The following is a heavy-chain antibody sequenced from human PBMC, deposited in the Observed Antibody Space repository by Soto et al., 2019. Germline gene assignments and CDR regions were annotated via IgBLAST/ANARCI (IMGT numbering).Heavy chain of an antibody. V-gene: IGHV1-3*01. Sequence: GASVKVSCKASGYTFTSYAMHWVRQAPGQRLEWMGWINAGNGNTKYSQKFQGRVTITRDTSASTAYMELSSLRSEDTAVYYCARGRPMVRDTYYYGMDVWGQGTTVTVAS. D-gene: IGHD3-10*01. CDR3: ARGRPMVRDTYYYGMDV. J-gene: IGHJ6*02. CDR1: GYTFTSYA. CDR2: INAGNGNT.